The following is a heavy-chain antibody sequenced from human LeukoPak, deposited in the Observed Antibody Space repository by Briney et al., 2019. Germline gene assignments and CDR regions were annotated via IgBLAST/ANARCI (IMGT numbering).Heavy chain of an antibody. CDR2: IYYSGST. CDR3: ARGGRGYYYGSGTEYFDY. CDR1: GGSISSYY. J-gene: IGHJ4*02. D-gene: IGHD3-10*01. V-gene: IGHV4-39*01. Sequence: SETLSLTCTVSGGSISSYYWGWIRQPPGKGLEWIGSIYYSGSTYCNPSLKSRVIISVDTSKNQFSLKLSSVTAADTAVYYCARGGRGYYYGSGTEYFDYWGQGTLVTVSS.